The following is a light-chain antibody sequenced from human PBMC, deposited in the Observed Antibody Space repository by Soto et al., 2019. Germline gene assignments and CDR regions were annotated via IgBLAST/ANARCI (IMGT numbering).Light chain of an antibody. CDR1: QSIGRW. CDR3: QQDNTYPLT. V-gene: IGKV1-5*03. J-gene: IGKJ4*01. CDR2: QAS. Sequence: DIQMTQSPSTLSASVGDRVTITCRASQSIGRWLAWYQQKPGEAPKFLIYQASTLESGVPSRFSGSGSGTAFTLTINSLQPDDFATDYCQQDNTYPLTFGGGTKVEIK.